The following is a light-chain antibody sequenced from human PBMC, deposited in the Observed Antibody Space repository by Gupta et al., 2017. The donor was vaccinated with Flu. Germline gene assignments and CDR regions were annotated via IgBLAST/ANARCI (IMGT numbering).Light chain of an antibody. CDR3: QQSYS. CDR2: EAS. J-gene: IGKJ2*01. V-gene: IGKV1-39*01. Sequence: DIQMTQSPSSLSASVGDRATITCRASQSISSYLNGYQRKPGKDTKLLIYEASRLQSGVKLRFSGSGSGTDFTRNRSSMKPDDCETNDGQQSYSFGQGTKLEIK. CDR1: QSISSY.